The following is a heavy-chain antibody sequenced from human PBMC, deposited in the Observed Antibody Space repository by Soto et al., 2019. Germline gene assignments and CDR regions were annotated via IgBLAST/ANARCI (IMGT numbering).Heavy chain of an antibody. J-gene: IGHJ4*02. Sequence: XETLSLTCTVSDGSVSSGSKYWTWIRQPPGKGLEWIGYIYSSGSTLYNPSLKSRVIISVDTSMNQFSLKLSSVTAADTAVYYCARDSLALFDSWGQGSLVTVSS. V-gene: IGHV4-61*01. D-gene: IGHD5-12*01. CDR1: DGSVSSGSKY. CDR3: ARDSLALFDS. CDR2: IYSSGST.